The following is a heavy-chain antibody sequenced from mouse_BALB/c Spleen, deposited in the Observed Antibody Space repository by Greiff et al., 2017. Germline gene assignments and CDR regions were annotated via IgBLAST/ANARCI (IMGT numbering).Heavy chain of an antibody. J-gene: IGHJ4*01. D-gene: IGHD1-1*01. CDR3: ARHPHYYGSPYYAMDY. CDR2: ISSGGGST. V-gene: IGHV5-12-1*01. Sequence: EVMLVESGGGLVKPGGSLKLSCAASGFAFSSYDMSWVRQTPEKRLEWVAYISSGGGSTYYPDTVKGRFTISRDNAKNTLYLQMSSLKSEDTAMYYCARHPHYYGSPYYAMDYWGQGTSVTVSS. CDR1: GFAFSSYD.